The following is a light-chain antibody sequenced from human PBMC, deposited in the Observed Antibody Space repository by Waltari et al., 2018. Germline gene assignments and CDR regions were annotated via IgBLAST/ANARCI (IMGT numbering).Light chain of an antibody. Sequence: EIVLTQSPATLSLSPGERATLSCRASQSVRSYLAWYQQKPGQAPRLLNYDASNRATGIPARFSGSGSGTDFTLTISSLEPEDFAVYYCQQHSNWLLTFGGGTKVEIK. CDR1: QSVRSY. CDR2: DAS. J-gene: IGKJ4*01. V-gene: IGKV3-11*01. CDR3: QQHSNWLLT.